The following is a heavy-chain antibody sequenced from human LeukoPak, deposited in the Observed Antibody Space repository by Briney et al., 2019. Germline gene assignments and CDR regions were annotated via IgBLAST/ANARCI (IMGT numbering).Heavy chain of an antibody. Sequence: SGGSLRLSCATSGFTFRTYWMTWVRQAPGEGLQWVANINQEGSETYYVDSMKGRFTISRDNAKNSLYLLMNSLRVEDTAVYYCARDFTYGSLDYWGQGILVTVSS. CDR1: GFTFRTYW. J-gene: IGHJ4*02. CDR2: INQEGSET. V-gene: IGHV3-7*01. CDR3: ARDFTYGSLDY. D-gene: IGHD4-17*01.